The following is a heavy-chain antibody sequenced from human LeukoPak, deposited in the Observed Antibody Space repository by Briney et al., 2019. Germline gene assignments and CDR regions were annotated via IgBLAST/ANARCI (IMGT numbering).Heavy chain of an antibody. D-gene: IGHD1-14*01. J-gene: IGHJ4*02. Sequence: GGSLRLSCAASGFTFSSYAMHWVRQAPGKGLEWVAVISYDGSNKYYADSVKGRFTISRDNSKNTLYLQMNSLRAEDTAVYYCAKGRLREPALDYWGQGTLVTVSS. CDR1: GFTFSSYA. V-gene: IGHV3-30-3*01. CDR2: ISYDGSNK. CDR3: AKGRLREPALDY.